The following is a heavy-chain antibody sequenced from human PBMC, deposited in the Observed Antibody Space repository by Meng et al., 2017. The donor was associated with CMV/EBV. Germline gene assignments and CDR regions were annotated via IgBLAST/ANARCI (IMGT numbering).Heavy chain of an antibody. CDR1: GYSFTSYW. CDR3: ASQTYGDAWDYFDY. D-gene: IGHD4-17*01. J-gene: IGHJ4*02. CDR2: IDPSDSYT. Sequence: KGSGYSFTSYWISWVRQMPGKGLEWMGRIDPSDSYTNYSPSFQGHVTISADKSISTAYLQWSSLKASDTAMYYCASQTYGDAWDYFDYWGQGTLVTVSS. V-gene: IGHV5-10-1*01.